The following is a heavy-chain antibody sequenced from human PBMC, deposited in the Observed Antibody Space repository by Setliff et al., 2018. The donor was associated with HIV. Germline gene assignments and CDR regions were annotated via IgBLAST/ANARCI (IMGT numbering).Heavy chain of an antibody. D-gene: IGHD3-22*01. V-gene: IGHV1-2*06. J-gene: IGHJ3*02. CDR1: GGTFSNYA. CDR3: ASPFGASDSGGYEYEAFAI. Sequence: ASVKVSCKASGGTFSNYAFSWVRLAPGQGLEWLGRIDPNSGGTKYAQKFQGRVTMTRDTSITTAYMELSRLRSDDTAVYYCASPFGASDSGGYEYEAFAIWGQGTMVTVSS. CDR2: IDPNSGGT.